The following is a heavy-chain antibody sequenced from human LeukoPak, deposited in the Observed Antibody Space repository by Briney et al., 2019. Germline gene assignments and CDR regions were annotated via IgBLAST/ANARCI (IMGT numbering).Heavy chain of an antibody. CDR2: IYTSRST. CDR3: ARDPPDPTNYYYYGMDV. J-gene: IGHJ6*02. Sequence: SETLSLTCTVSGGSISSYYWSWIRQPAGKGLEWIGRIYTSRSTNYNPSLKSRVTMSVDTSKNQFSLKLSSVTAADTAVYYCARDPPDPTNYYYYGMDVWGQGTTVTVSS. CDR1: GGSISSYY. V-gene: IGHV4-4*07.